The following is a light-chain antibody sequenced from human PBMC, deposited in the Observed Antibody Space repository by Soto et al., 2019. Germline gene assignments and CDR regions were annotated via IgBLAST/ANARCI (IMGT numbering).Light chain of an antibody. J-gene: IGKJ1*01. Sequence: EIVLTQSPATLPLSPGERATLSCRASQSVSSYLAWYQQKPGQAPRLLIYDASNRATGIPARFSGSGSGTEFTLTISSLQPDDFATYYCQQYNSYSLTFGQGTKVDIK. CDR3: QQYNSYSLT. V-gene: IGKV3-11*01. CDR2: DAS. CDR1: QSVSSY.